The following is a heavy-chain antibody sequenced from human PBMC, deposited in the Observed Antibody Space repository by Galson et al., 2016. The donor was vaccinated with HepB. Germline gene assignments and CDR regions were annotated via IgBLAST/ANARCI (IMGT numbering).Heavy chain of an antibody. D-gene: IGHD4-17*01. CDR3: PRPGSFYSDHHEAYDV. J-gene: IGHJ3*01. CDR1: GDSIRGDYY. V-gene: IGHV4-39*01. CDR2: SDYSGTT. Sequence: LSLTCTVSGDSIRGDYYWGWIRQPPGKGLEWIGCSDYSGTTQYNPSLKSQVTMSVDTSKNQFSLTLTSVTAADTAVYYCPRPGSFYSDHHEAYDVWGQGAAAIVSS.